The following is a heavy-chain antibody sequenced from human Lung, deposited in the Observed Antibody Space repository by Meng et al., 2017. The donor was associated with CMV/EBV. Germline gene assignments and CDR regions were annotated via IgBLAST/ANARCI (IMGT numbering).Heavy chain of an antibody. D-gene: IGHD3-10*01. Sequence: GGSXRLXCAASGFTFRDHYMSWIRQAPGKGLEWISYISVSSTVMYYADSVEGRFTISRDDAMSSLYLQMDSLRAEDSALYYCARGRGRGRGIISTGMDVGXQGNXVTVSS. J-gene: IGHJ6*02. CDR3: ARGRGRGRGIISTGMDV. CDR2: ISVSSTVM. CDR1: GFTFRDHY. V-gene: IGHV3-11*01.